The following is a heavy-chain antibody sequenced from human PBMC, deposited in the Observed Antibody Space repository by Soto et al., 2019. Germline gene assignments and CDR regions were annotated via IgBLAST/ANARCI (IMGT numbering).Heavy chain of an antibody. CDR1: GFSLSTSGVG. CDR3: AHSPRQAHPGWPPNWFAP. D-gene: IGHD6-19*01. V-gene: IGHV2-5*02. Sequence: SGPTLVNPTQTLTLTCTFSGFSLSTSGVGVGWIRQPPGKALEWLALIYWDNDKRYSPSLKSRLTITKDTSKNQVVLTMTNMDPMDTATYYCAHSPRQAHPGWPPNWFAPGGQGTRVTVSS. J-gene: IGHJ5*02. CDR2: IYWDNDK.